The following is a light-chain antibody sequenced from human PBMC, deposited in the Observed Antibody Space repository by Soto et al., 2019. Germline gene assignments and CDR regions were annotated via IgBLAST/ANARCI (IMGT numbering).Light chain of an antibody. CDR2: GAS. J-gene: IGKJ1*01. CDR1: QSGSRSY. CDR3: QQYGSSPAWT. V-gene: IGKV3-20*01. Sequence: EIVLTPSPRTLPFSPGERATLSSRASQSGSRSYLAWYQQKPGQAPRLLIYGASSRATGIPDRFSGSGSGTDFTLTISRLEPEDFAVYYCQQYGSSPAWTFGQGTKVDIK.